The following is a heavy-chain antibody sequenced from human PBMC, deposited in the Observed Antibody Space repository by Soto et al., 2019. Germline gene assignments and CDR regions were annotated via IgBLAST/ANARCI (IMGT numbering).Heavy chain of an antibody. Sequence: ASVKVSCKASGYTFTSYGISWVRQAPGQGLEWMGWISAYNGNTNYAQKLQGRVTMTTDTSTSTAYMELRSLRSDDTAVYYCARVEGIVVVVAANGWFDPRGQGTLVTVSS. CDR3: ARVEGIVVVVAANGWFDP. D-gene: IGHD2-15*01. CDR2: ISAYNGNT. CDR1: GYTFTSYG. V-gene: IGHV1-18*01. J-gene: IGHJ5*02.